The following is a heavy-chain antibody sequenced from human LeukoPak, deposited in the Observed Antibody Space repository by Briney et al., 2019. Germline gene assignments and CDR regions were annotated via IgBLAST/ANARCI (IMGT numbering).Heavy chain of an antibody. CDR1: GFTFSSYG. V-gene: IGHV3-33*01. Sequence: GRSLRLSRAASGFTFSSYGMHWVRQAPGKGLEWVAVIWYDGSNKYYADSVKGRFTISRDNSKNTLYLQMNSLRAEDTAVYYCARSYYYGSGPFDPWGQGTLVTVSS. J-gene: IGHJ5*02. CDR2: IWYDGSNK. D-gene: IGHD3-10*01. CDR3: ARSYYYGSGPFDP.